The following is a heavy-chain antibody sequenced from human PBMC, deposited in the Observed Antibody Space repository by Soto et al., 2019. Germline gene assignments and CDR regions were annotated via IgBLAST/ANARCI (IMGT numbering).Heavy chain of an antibody. V-gene: IGHV4-31*03. CDR3: VRGGIPGNWFDP. Sequence: QVQLQESGTGLVKPSQTLSLTCTVSGDSITSGGFYWSWIRQHPGKGLEWIAYIFHSGSTDYNPSLKSRVTISADTSKNQFSLKLTFVTAADTAVYYCVRGGIPGNWFDPWGQGTLVTVSS. CDR1: GDSITSGGFY. D-gene: IGHD6-13*01. J-gene: IGHJ5*02. CDR2: IFHSGST.